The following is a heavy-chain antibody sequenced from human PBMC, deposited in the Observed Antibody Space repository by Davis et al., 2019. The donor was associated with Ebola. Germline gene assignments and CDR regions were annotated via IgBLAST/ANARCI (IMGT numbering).Heavy chain of an antibody. J-gene: IGHJ6*02. CDR3: AKDPWGYYGSDPSDYYYGMDV. CDR1: GFTFSSYG. Sequence: PGGSLRLSCAASGFTFSSYGMHWVRQAPGKGLEWVAVISYDGSNKYYADSVKGRFTISRDNSKNTLYLQMNSLRAEDTAVYYCAKDPWGYYGSDPSDYYYGMDVWGQGTTVTVSS. D-gene: IGHD3-10*01. V-gene: IGHV3-30*18. CDR2: ISYDGSNK.